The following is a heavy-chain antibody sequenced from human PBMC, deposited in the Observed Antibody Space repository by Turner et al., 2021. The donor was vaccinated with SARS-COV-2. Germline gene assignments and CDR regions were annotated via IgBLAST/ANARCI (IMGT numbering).Heavy chain of an antibody. CDR1: GGSLSFVY. D-gene: IGHD6-25*01. J-gene: IGHJ5*02. V-gene: IGHV4-4*07. Sequence: QVQLQESGPGLVQPSETLSLTCSVSGGSLSFVYWNWIRKPAGKGMEWIGDILPSRSCNYTPSLGSRVTMSVDTSKNQYSLELTSVTAADTAVDYWAVGMSRQNLGNWLDPWGQGTLVIVSS. CDR2: ILPSRSC. CDR3: AVGMSRQNLGNWLDP.